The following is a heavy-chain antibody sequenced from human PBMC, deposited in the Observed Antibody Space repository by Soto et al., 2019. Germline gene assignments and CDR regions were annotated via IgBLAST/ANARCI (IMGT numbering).Heavy chain of an antibody. J-gene: IGHJ4*02. CDR2: IYWNDDK. CDR3: AHTHYEEPLDY. CDR1: GFSLSTSGVG. Sequence: QITLKESGPTLVKPTQPLTLTCTFSGFSLSTSGVGVGWIRQPPGKALEWLALIYWNDDKRYSPSLKSRLTITKDTSKNQVVLTMTNMDPVDTATYYCAHTHYEEPLDYWGQGTLVTVSS. V-gene: IGHV2-5*01. D-gene: IGHD3-22*01.